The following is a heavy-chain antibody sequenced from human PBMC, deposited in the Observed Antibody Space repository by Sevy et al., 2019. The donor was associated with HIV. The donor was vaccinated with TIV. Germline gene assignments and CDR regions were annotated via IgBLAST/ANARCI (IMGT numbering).Heavy chain of an antibody. V-gene: IGHV3-30-3*01. J-gene: IGHJ4*02. CDR1: GFNFRTHA. CDR3: ARDSGYSPDDYPGNY. Sequence: GGSLRLSCAASGFNFRTHAMHWVRHAPGRGLEWVAVISYAGDTKYNTDSVKGRFTISRDNSKNTLFLQMNSLRPEDTAVYYCARDSGYSPDDYPGNYWGQGTLVTVSS. D-gene: IGHD5-12*01. CDR2: ISYAGDTK.